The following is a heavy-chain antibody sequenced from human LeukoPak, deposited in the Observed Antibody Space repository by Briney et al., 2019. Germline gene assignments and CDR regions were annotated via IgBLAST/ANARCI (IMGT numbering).Heavy chain of an antibody. D-gene: IGHD5-18*01. CDR1: GSTISSNA. CDR2: ISGTGGST. Sequence: GGSLRLSCAASGSTISSNAMSWVRQAPGKGLEWVSAISGTGGSTYYADSVKGRFTISRDNYKNTLYLQMNTLRAEDTAVYYCAKDYSEYSYGYWSDYYCYYGMDVWGQGTTVTVSS. CDR3: AKDYSEYSYGYWSDYYCYYGMDV. J-gene: IGHJ6*02. V-gene: IGHV3-23*01.